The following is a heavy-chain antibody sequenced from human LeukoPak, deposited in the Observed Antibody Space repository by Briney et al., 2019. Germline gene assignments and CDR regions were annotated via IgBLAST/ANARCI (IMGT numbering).Heavy chain of an antibody. Sequence: SETLSLTCTVSGYSISSGYYWDWIRQPPGKGLEWIGSTYHSGSTYYNSSLKSRVIISVDTSKNQFSLKLSSVTAADTAVYYCATLGYSYGTDYWGQGTLVTVSS. CDR3: ATLGYSYGTDY. CDR2: TYHSGST. V-gene: IGHV4-38-2*02. CDR1: GYSISSGYY. D-gene: IGHD5-18*01. J-gene: IGHJ4*02.